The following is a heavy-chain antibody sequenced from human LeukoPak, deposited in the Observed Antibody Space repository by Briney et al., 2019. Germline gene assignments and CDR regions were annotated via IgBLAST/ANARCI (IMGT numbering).Heavy chain of an antibody. CDR1: GYPISSAYY. V-gene: IGHV4-38-2*02. CDR3: SRGFSGSYSEVPFDY. J-gene: IGHJ4*02. CDR2: IHYSGST. D-gene: IGHD1-26*01. Sequence: PSETLSLTCSVSGYPISSAYYWGWIRQPPGKGLEWIATIHYSGSTYYNPSLKSRVTISLDTSKNQFSLKLNSVAAADTAVYYCSRGFSGSYSEVPFDYWGQGTLVTVSS.